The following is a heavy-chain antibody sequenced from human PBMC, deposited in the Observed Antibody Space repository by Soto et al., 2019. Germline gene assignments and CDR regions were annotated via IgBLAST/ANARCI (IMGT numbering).Heavy chain of an antibody. CDR1: GGSISSYY. Sequence: KTSETLSLTCTVSGGSISSYYWSWIRQPPGKGLEWIGYIYYSGSTNYNPSLKSRVTISVDTSKNQFSLKLSSVTASDTAMYYCARDGVAAAGRAGHYYYGMDVWGQGTTVTVSS. D-gene: IGHD6-13*01. J-gene: IGHJ6*02. V-gene: IGHV4-59*01. CDR2: IYYSGST. CDR3: ARDGVAAAGRAGHYYYGMDV.